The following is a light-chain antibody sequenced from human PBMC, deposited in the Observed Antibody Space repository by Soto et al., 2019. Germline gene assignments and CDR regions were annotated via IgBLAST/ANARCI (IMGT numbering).Light chain of an antibody. CDR2: GAS. J-gene: IGKJ1*01. CDR3: QQYGSSPPT. Sequence: EIVLTQSPGTLSLSPGERATLSCRASQSVNSNYLAWYRRKPGQAPSLLIYGASTRATGIPGRFSGSGCGTDFTLTITRLEPEDFAVYYCQQYGSSPPTFGQGTKVEIK. CDR1: QSVNSNY. V-gene: IGKV3-20*01.